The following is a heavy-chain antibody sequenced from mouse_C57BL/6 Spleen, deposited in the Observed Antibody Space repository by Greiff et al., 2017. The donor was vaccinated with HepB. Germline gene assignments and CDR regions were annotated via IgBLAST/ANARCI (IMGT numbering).Heavy chain of an antibody. Sequence: QVQLQQPGAELVKPGASVKMSCKASGYTFTSYWITWVKQRPGQGLEWIGDIYPGSGSTNYNEKFKSKATLTVDTSSSTAYMQLSSLTSEDSAVYYCARDPAAYYSNSYAMDYWGQGTSVTVSS. V-gene: IGHV1-55*01. J-gene: IGHJ4*01. D-gene: IGHD2-5*01. CDR3: ARDPAAYYSNSYAMDY. CDR2: IYPGSGST. CDR1: GYTFTSYW.